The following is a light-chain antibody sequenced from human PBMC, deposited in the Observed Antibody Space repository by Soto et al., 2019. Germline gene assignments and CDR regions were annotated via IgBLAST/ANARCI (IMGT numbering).Light chain of an antibody. CDR1: QSISSY. J-gene: IGKJ5*01. Sequence: IQMTQSPSSLSASVGDRVTITCRASQSISSYLNWYQQKPGKAPKVLIYAASSLQSGVPSRFSGSGSGTDFTLTISSLQPEDFATYYCQQSYSTLITFGQGTRLEIK. V-gene: IGKV1-39*01. CDR2: AAS. CDR3: QQSYSTLIT.